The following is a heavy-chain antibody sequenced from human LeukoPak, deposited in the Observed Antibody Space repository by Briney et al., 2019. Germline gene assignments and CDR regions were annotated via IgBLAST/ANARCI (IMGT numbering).Heavy chain of an antibody. J-gene: IGHJ4*02. CDR2: IYYSGST. D-gene: IGHD6-13*01. CDR1: GGSISSYY. V-gene: IGHV4-59*01. CDR3: ARDRPGIAVAGGVD. Sequence: SETLSLTCTVSGGSISSYYWSWIRQPPGKGLEWIGYIYYSGSTNYKSSLKSRVTISIDTSKNQFSLKLSSVTAADTAVYYCARDRPGIAVAGGVDWGQGTLVTVSS.